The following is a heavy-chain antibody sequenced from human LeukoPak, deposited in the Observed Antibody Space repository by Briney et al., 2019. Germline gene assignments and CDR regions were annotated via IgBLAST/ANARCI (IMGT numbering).Heavy chain of an antibody. CDR2: IHHSGST. CDR3: ARGHYYGSGSYYHGGYYYGMDV. CDR1: GGSFSGYY. Sequence: SETLSLTCAVYGGSFSGYYCSWNRQPPGKGLEWIGEIHHSGSTNYNPSLKSRVPISVDTSKNQFSLKLSSVTAADTAVYYCARGHYYGSGSYYHGGYYYGMDVWGKGTTVTVSS. D-gene: IGHD3-10*01. J-gene: IGHJ6*04. V-gene: IGHV4-34*01.